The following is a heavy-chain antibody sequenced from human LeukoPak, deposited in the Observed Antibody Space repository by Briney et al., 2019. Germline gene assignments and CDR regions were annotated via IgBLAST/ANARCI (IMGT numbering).Heavy chain of an antibody. J-gene: IGHJ4*02. V-gene: IGHV4-38-2*02. Sequence: PSETLSLTCKVSNYSVRSALHWSWIRQSPGRGLDWIASVYQSGHTYYSPPLKSRVLISFDTSKNQYSLKLSSVTAADTAVYYCARHPRGSGWRPNFYYWGQGTLVTVSS. CDR3: ARHPRGSGWRPNFYY. CDR1: NYSVRSALH. D-gene: IGHD6-25*01. CDR2: VYQSGHT.